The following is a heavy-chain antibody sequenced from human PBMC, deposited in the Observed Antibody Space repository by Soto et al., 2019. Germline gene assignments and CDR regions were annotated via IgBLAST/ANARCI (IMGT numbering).Heavy chain of an antibody. CDR2: LNPSDGST. J-gene: IGHJ6*02. D-gene: IGHD2-21*02. Sequence: SVKVSCKPSGYTFTTYFLHWVRQAPGQGLEWMGILNPSDGSTSYTQKSQGRVTMTRDTSTSTVYMELSNLRSDDTAVYYCARAPDIVMVAALDNYYYGMDVWGQGTTVTVSS. CDR1: GYTFTTYF. V-gene: IGHV1-46*01. CDR3: ARAPDIVMVAALDNYYYGMDV.